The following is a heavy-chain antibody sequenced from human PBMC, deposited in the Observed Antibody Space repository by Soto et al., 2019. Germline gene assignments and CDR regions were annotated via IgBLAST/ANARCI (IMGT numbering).Heavy chain of an antibody. CDR1: GFTFSSYG. V-gene: IGHV3-30*18. CDR3: AKGSSSIAAAGTPDY. J-gene: IGHJ4*02. Sequence: LRLSCAASGFTFSSYGMHWVRQAPGKGLEWVAVISYDGSNKYYADSVKGRFTISRDNSKNTLYLQMNSLRAEDTAVYYCAKGSSSIAAAGTPDYWGQGTLVTVSS. D-gene: IGHD6-13*01. CDR2: ISYDGSNK.